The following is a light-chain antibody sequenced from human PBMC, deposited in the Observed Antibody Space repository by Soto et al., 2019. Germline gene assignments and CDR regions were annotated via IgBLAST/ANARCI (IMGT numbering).Light chain of an antibody. Sequence: QSALTQPPSASGSPGQSVTISCVATSSDIDIYNYVSWYQQHPGKAPKLIISEVTQRPSGVPDRFSASKSGNTASLTVSGLQAEDEADYYCSSTAGSDNPYVFGSGTKLTVL. J-gene: IGLJ1*01. V-gene: IGLV2-8*01. CDR2: EVT. CDR3: SSTAGSDNPYV. CDR1: SSDIDIYNY.